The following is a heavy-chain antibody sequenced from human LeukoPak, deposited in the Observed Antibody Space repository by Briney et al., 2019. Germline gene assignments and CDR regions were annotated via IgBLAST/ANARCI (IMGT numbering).Heavy chain of an antibody. CDR1: GFTFSSYG. CDR2: IRYDGSNK. J-gene: IGHJ4*02. CDR3: AGRYDSSGYPLH. V-gene: IGHV3-30*02. Sequence: GGSLRLSCAASGFTFSSYGMHWVRQAPGKGLEWVAFIRYDGSNKYYADSVKGRFTISRDNSKNTLYLQMNSLRAEDTAVYYCAGRYDSSGYPLHWGQGTLVTVSS. D-gene: IGHD3-22*01.